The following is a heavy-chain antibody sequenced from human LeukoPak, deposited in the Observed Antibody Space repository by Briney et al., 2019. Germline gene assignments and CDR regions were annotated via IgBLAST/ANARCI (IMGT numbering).Heavy chain of an antibody. J-gene: IGHJ5*02. Sequence: GGSLRLSCAASGFTFSTFAMIWVRQPPGKGLEWVSSIFPSGGEIHYADSVRGRFTISRDNAKNSLYLQMNSLRAEDTALYYCAKAGGSSAPNWFDPWGQGTLVTVSS. CDR3: AKAGGSSAPNWFDP. CDR2: IFPSGGEI. CDR1: GFTFSTFA. V-gene: IGHV3-23*01. D-gene: IGHD2-2*01.